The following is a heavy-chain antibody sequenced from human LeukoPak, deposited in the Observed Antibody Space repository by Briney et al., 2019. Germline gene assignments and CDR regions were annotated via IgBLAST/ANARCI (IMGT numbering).Heavy chain of an antibody. CDR3: ARHSGMTTVTAYLDY. D-gene: IGHD4-17*01. V-gene: IGHV4-39*01. CDR2: LYYSGST. J-gene: IGHJ4*02. Sequence: KASETLSLTCTVSGGSISSSSYYWGWIRQPPGKGLEWIGSLYYSGSTYYNPSIKSRFTISVDTSKNQFSLKLSSVTAADTAVYYCARHSGMTTVTAYLDYWGQGTLVTVSS. CDR1: GGSISSSSYY.